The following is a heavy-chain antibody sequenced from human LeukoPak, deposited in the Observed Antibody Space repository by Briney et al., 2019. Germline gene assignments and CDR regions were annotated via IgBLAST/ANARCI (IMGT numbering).Heavy chain of an antibody. Sequence: GGSLRLSSAVSGFTFTDYWMNWDRQAPGKGLEWVASIRQDGGEKSYVDSVKGRFTISRDNTKSSLYLQINSLRAEDTAVYYCARAGVVVAATGEWLNWFDPWGQGTLVTVSS. D-gene: IGHD2-15*01. CDR1: GFTFTDYW. V-gene: IGHV3-7*01. CDR3: ARAGVVVAATGEWLNWFDP. CDR2: IRQDGGEK. J-gene: IGHJ5*02.